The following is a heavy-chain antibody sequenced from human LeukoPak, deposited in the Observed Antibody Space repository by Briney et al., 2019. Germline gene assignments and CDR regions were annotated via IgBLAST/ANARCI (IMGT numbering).Heavy chain of an antibody. CDR2: IYYSGST. CDR3: ARGGPPPWAHRNYYGSRSYYISLPDY. CDR1: GASISSGSYF. J-gene: IGHJ4*02. Sequence: SETLSLTCTVSGASISSGSYFWSWIRQPPGKGLEWIGYIYYSGSTNYNPSLKSRVTISVDTSKNQFSLKLSSVTAADTAVYYCARGGPPPWAHRNYYGSRSYYISLPDYWGQGTLVTVSS. D-gene: IGHD3-10*01. V-gene: IGHV4-61*01.